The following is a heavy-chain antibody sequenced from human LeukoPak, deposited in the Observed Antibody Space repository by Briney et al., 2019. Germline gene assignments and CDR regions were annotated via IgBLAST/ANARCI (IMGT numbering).Heavy chain of an antibody. Sequence: ASVKVSCKASGYTFTGYYMHWVRQAPGQGLEWMGWINPNSGGTNYAQKFQGRVTMTRDTSISTAYMELSRLRSDDTAVYYCANYCSGGSCYSGNAFDIWGQGTMVTFSS. D-gene: IGHD2-15*01. CDR2: INPNSGGT. CDR1: GYTFTGYY. J-gene: IGHJ3*02. CDR3: ANYCSGGSCYSGNAFDI. V-gene: IGHV1-2*02.